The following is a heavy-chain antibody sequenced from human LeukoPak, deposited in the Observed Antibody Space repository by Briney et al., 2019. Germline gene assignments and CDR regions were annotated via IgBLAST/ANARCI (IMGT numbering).Heavy chain of an antibody. CDR3: ARDKRGCSSTSCYTSFYYYYGMDV. J-gene: IGHJ6*04. CDR2: INPSGGST. Sequence: ASVKVSCKASGYTFTSYYMHWVRQAPGQGLEWMGIINPSGGSTSYAQKFQGRVTMTRDTSTSTVYMELSSPRSEDTAVYYCARDKRGCSSTSCYTSFYYYYGMDVWGKGTTVTVSS. CDR1: GYTFTSYY. V-gene: IGHV1-46*01. D-gene: IGHD2-2*02.